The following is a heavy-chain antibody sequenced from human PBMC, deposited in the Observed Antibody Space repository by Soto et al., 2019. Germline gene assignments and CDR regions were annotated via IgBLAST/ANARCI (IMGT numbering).Heavy chain of an antibody. CDR3: ARDRLIHYYYYGMDV. CDR1: GFTFSSYG. V-gene: IGHV3-33*01. CDR2: IWYDGSNK. Sequence: GGSLRLSCAASGFTFSSYGMHWVRQAPGKGLEWVAVIWYDGSNKYYADSVKGRFTISRDNSKNTLYLQMNSLRAEDTAVYYCARDRLIHYYYYGMDVWGQGTTVTVSS. J-gene: IGHJ6*02. D-gene: IGHD5-12*01.